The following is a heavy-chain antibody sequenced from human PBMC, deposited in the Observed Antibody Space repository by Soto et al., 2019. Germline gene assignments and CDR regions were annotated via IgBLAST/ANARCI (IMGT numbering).Heavy chain of an antibody. D-gene: IGHD2-8*01. Sequence: PSETLSLTCTVSGGSISSSGYYWSWIRHHPGKGLEWIGYIYYSGYTYYNPSLKSRVTISVEKSKNQFSLTLTSLIAADTAVFSFAGENREDVNGNIFAYWGQGPLVPVSS. J-gene: IGHJ4*02. CDR3: AGENREDVNGNIFAY. CDR2: IYYSGYT. CDR1: GGSISSSGYY. V-gene: IGHV4-31*03.